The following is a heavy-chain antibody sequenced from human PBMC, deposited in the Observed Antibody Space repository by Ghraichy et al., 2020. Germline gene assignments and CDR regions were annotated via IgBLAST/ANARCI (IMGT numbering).Heavy chain of an antibody. Sequence: LTCTLSGFSLSTSGMRVNWIRQPPGKALEWLARIDWDDDRFYTTSLKTRLTISKDIPKNQVVLTMTNMDPVDTATYYCARMKSGSGDFDYWGQGILVTVSS. D-gene: IGHD1-26*01. CDR1: GFSLSTSGMR. CDR3: ARMKSGSGDFDY. V-gene: IGHV2-70*04. J-gene: IGHJ4*02. CDR2: IDWDDDR.